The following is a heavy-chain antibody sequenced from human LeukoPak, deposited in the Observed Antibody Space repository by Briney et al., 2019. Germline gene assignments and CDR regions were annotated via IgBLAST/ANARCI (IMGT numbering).Heavy chain of an antibody. Sequence: GGSLTLSCAASGFTFSSYWKHWVRQAPGKGLVWVSRISSAGSSTTYADSVKGRFTISRDNAKNTLYLQMSSLRAEGTAVYYCAREKPYYYDTNGYHNWFDPWGQGTLVTVSS. CDR1: GFTFSSYW. J-gene: IGHJ5*02. CDR2: ISSAGSST. CDR3: AREKPYYYDTNGYHNWFDP. V-gene: IGHV3-74*01. D-gene: IGHD3-22*01.